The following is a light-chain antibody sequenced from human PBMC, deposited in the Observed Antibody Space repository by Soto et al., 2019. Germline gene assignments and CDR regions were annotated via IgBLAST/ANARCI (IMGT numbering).Light chain of an antibody. CDR1: QSISSY. Sequence: DIQMTQSPSTLAASVGDRFTITLRAIQSISSYLNWYQQKPGKAPKLLIYAASLLQRGVPSRFTGSGSGTDFSLTISSLQPEDFATYHCQQSDSSPWTFGQGTKVDIK. CDR3: QQSDSSPWT. V-gene: IGKV1-39*01. J-gene: IGKJ1*01. CDR2: AAS.